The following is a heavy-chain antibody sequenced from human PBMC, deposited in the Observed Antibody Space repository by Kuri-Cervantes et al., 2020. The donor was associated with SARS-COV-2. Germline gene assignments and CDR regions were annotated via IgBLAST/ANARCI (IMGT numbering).Heavy chain of an antibody. Sequence: SQTPSLTCAISGDSVSSNTAAWNWIRQSPSSGLERLGRTYYRSKWYNGNAVSVKSRITINPYTANTQFSLHLNSQTPEDTAVYYCARVHPGPEFYYGMDVWGQGTTVTVSS. J-gene: IGHJ6*02. CDR2: TYYRSKWYN. CDR3: ARVHPGPEFYYGMDV. D-gene: IGHD3-10*01. CDR1: GDSVSSNTAA. V-gene: IGHV6-1*01.